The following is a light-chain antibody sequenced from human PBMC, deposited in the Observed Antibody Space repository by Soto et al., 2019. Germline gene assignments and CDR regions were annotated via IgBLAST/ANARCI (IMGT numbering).Light chain of an antibody. Sequence: AIRMAQSPSSFSASTGDRVTITCRASQGISSYLAWYQQKPGKAPKLLIYAASTLQSGVPSRFSGSGSGTDFTLTITNLQPEDFATHYCQQSYSTPRTFGQGTKV. V-gene: IGKV1-8*01. CDR1: QGISSY. J-gene: IGKJ1*01. CDR2: AAS. CDR3: QQSYSTPRT.